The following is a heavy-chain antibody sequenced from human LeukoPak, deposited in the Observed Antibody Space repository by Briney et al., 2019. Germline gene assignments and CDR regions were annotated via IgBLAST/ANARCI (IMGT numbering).Heavy chain of an antibody. CDR1: GFTFSSYW. Sequence: GGSLRLSCAASGFTFSSYWMHWVRQAPGKGLVWVSRINSDGSSTSYADSVKGRFTISRDNAKNTLYLQMNSLRADGTAVYYCARGGYYSKDWFDPWGQGTLVTVSS. D-gene: IGHD3-22*01. CDR3: ARGGYYSKDWFDP. CDR2: INSDGSST. V-gene: IGHV3-74*01. J-gene: IGHJ5*02.